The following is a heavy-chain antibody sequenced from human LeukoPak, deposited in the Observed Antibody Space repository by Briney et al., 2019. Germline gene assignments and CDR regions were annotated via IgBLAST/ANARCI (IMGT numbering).Heavy chain of an antibody. D-gene: IGHD2-2*01. V-gene: IGHV4-39*07. J-gene: IGHJ5*02. CDR2: IYHSGST. Sequence: SETLSLTCTVSGGSISSSSYYWGWIRQPPGKGLEWIGSIYHSGSTYYNPSLKSRVTISVDRSKNQFSLKLSSVTAVDTAVYYCARNGARYCSSTSCHAYWFDPWGQGTLVTVSS. CDR3: ARNGARYCSSTSCHAYWFDP. CDR1: GGSISSSSYY.